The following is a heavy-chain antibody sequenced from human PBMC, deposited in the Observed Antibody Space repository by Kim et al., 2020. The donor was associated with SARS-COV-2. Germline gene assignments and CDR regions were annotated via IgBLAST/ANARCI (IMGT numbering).Heavy chain of an antibody. D-gene: IGHD3-10*01. V-gene: IGHV4-34*01. CDR3: ASSVRGSFDY. CDR2: ST. Sequence: STNCSPSRKSRVTISVDTSKNLFSLKLSSVTAADTAVYYCASSVRGSFDYWGQGTLVTVSS. J-gene: IGHJ4*02.